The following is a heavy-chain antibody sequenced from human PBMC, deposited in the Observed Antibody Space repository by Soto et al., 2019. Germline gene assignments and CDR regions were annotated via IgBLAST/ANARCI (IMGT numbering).Heavy chain of an antibody. CDR3: ARANGGSAAAANWFDP. Sequence: PSQTLSLTCAISGDSVSSNSAAWLWIRQSPSRGLEWLGRTCYRSKWYNDYAVSVKGRITINPDTSKNQFSLQLNSVTPEDTAVYYCARANGGSAAAANWFDPWGQGTLVTVSS. D-gene: IGHD6-13*01. CDR2: TCYRSKWYN. CDR1: GDSVSSNSAA. J-gene: IGHJ5*02. V-gene: IGHV6-1*01.